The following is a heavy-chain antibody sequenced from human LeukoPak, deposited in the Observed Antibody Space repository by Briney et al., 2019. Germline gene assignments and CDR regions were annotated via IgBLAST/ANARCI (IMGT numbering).Heavy chain of an antibody. D-gene: IGHD3-10*01. CDR3: ARRHPYYFGSGTYSRED. Sequence: SETLSLTCTVSGGSISSYYWSWIRQSPGKGLQWIGYIYYSGSTNYNPSLKSRVTISVDKSKNQFSLNLSSVTAADTAVYYCARRHPYYFGSGTYSREDWGQGTLVTVSS. CDR1: GGSISSYY. J-gene: IGHJ4*02. V-gene: IGHV4-59*08. CDR2: IYYSGST.